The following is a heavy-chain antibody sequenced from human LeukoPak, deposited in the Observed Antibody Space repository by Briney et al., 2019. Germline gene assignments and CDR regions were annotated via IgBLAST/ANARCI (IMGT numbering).Heavy chain of an antibody. J-gene: IGHJ4*02. D-gene: IGHD3-22*01. CDR2: INSDGSNT. V-gene: IGHV3-74*01. CDR3: AGSITMIPKLGY. Sequence: PGGSLRLSCAASGFTFSSYWMHWVRQAPGKGLVWVSRINSDGSNTIYADSVKGRFTISRDNAKNTLYLQMNSLRAEDTAVYYCAGSITMIPKLGYWGQGTLVTVSS. CDR1: GFTFSSYW.